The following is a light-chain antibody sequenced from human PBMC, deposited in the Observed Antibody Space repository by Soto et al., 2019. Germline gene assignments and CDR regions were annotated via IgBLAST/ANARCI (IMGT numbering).Light chain of an antibody. CDR1: QSLSSSY. CDR2: GAS. Sequence: EIVLTQSPGTLSLSPGERATLSCRASQSLSSSYLAWYQQKPGQSPRVLIYGASSRATGTPDRFSGRVSGTDFTLTITRLEPENFAISYCQQYGSSPLTFGGGTRVEIK. J-gene: IGKJ4*01. V-gene: IGKV3-20*01. CDR3: QQYGSSPLT.